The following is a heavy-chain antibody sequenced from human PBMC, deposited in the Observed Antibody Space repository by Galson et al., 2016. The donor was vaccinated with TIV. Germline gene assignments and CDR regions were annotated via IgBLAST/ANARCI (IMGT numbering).Heavy chain of an antibody. V-gene: IGHV3-74*01. CDR2: INGDGSSS. J-gene: IGHJ6*02. CDR1: GFTFRSYW. D-gene: IGHD2/OR15-2a*01. Sequence: SLRLSCAASGFTFRSYWMHWVRQAPGKGPMWVARINGDGSSSDYADSVEGRFTISRDNTKTTLSLQMNSLRAEDTAVYFCARALDYFKSSAYSYRSDFYYYAMDAWCLGTTVTVSS. CDR3: ARALDYFKSSAYSYRSDFYYYAMDA.